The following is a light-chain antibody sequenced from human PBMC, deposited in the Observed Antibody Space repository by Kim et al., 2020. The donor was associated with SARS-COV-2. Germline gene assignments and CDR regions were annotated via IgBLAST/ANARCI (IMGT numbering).Light chain of an antibody. CDR2: TNN. Sequence: GQRVAILCSGRSHNNGSNAVNWYQQLPGTAPKLLISTNNQRPSGVPDRFSGSKSGTSGSLTISGLQSEDEADYYCAAWYDSLNGPVFGGGTQLTVL. J-gene: IGLJ3*02. CDR1: SHNNGSNA. CDR3: AAWYDSLNGPV. V-gene: IGLV1-44*01.